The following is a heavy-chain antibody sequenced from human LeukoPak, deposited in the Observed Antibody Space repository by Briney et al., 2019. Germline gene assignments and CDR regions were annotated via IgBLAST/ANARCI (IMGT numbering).Heavy chain of an antibody. CDR3: AKSNGDYGLLDY. CDR2: FDPEDGEP. J-gene: IGHJ4*02. V-gene: IGHV1-24*01. D-gene: IGHD4-17*01. CDR1: GYSLTDLS. Sequence: ASVKVSCKVSGYSLTDLSLHWVRQAPGKGLEWMGGFDPEDGEPIYAQKFQGRLSMTEDTSKDTGYMELRTLTSEDTALYCCAKSNGDYGLLDYWGQGTLVTVSS.